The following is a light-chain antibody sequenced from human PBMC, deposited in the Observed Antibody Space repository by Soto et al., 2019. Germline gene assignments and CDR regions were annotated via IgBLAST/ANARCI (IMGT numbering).Light chain of an antibody. CDR3: QQYRKWWS. CDR1: QSVDNS. CDR2: NSS. J-gene: IGKJ1*01. Sequence: EIVMTQSPPTLPVSPGERASLSCRASQSVDNSVAWYQQKPGQGPTLLTFNSSARASGVPTRFSGSGSGSDFFLTISSLRSEDSALYFCQQYRKWWSFGQGNKVQI. V-gene: IGKV3-15*01.